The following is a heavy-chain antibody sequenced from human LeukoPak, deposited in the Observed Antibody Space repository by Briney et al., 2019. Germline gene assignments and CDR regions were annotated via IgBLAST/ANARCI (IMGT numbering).Heavy chain of an antibody. J-gene: IGHJ4*02. V-gene: IGHV3-53*01. D-gene: IGHD4-17*01. CDR3: ARRAGEYSHPYDY. CDR2: IYSGGNT. Sequence: GGSLRLSRTVSGFTVSINSMSWVRQAPGKGLEWVSFIYSGGNTHYSDSAKGRFTISRDNSKNTLYLQMNSLRAEDTAVYYCARRAGEYSHPYDYWGQGTLVTVSS. CDR1: GFTVSINS.